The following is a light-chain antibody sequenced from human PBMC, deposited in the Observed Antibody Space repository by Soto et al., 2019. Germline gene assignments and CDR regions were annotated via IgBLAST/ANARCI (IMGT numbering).Light chain of an antibody. CDR1: QGISSS. J-gene: IGKJ2*01. CDR2: DAS. Sequence: AIQLTQSPSSLSASVGDRVTITCRASQGISSSLAWYQQRPQKAPKLLIYDASTLQSGVPSRFSGSGSGTEFTLTISSLQPDDFATYYCQQYNSYLYTFGQGTKLEIK. CDR3: QQYNSYLYT. V-gene: IGKV1-13*02.